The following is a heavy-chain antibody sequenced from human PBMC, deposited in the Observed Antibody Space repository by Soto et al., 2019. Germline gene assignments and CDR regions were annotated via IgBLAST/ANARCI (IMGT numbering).Heavy chain of an antibody. D-gene: IGHD1-26*01. CDR3: AKVRKEMWELLD. Sequence: GGSLRLSCAASGFSFSSYSMNWVRQAPGKGLEWISYISSTTSTIYYADSVKGRFTISRDNAKNSLYLQMNSLRDEDTAVYYCAKVRKEMWELLDWGQGTLVTVSS. CDR2: ISSTTSTI. CDR1: GFSFSSYS. J-gene: IGHJ4*02. V-gene: IGHV3-48*02.